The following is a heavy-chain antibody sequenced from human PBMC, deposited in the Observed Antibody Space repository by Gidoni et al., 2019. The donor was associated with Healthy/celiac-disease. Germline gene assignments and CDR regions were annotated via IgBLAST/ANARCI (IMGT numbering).Heavy chain of an antibody. D-gene: IGHD4-17*01. CDR2: INPSGGST. V-gene: IGHV1-46*01. CDR3: AVTTVVTPSGEYFQH. CDR1: GYTFTSYY. J-gene: IGHJ1*01. Sequence: QVQLVQSGAEVKKPGASVKVSCKASGYTFTSYYMHWVRQAPGQGLEWMGIINPSGGSTSYAQKFQGRVTMTRDTSTSTVYMELSSLRSEDTAVYYCAVTTVVTPSGEYFQHWGQGTLVTVSS.